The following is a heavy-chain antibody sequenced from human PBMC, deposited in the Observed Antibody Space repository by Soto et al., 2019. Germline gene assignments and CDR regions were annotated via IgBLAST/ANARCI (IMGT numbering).Heavy chain of an antibody. CDR1: GFSFSTYG. CDR3: ANYLHAGRDNYDYGADY. J-gene: IGHJ4*02. CDR2: ISYDGSRK. Sequence: QVQLVESGGGVVQPGRSLRLSCAASGFSFSTYGMHWVRQAPGKGLEWVAIISYDGSRKHYVDSIRGRFTISRDNSGNTVYLQMNRLSAEDTCVSFCANYLHAGRDNYDYGADYWGQGILVTVSS. D-gene: IGHD3-16*01. V-gene: IGHV3-30*18.